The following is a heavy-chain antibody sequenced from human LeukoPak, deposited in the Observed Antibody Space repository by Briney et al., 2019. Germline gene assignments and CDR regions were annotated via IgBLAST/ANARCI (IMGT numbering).Heavy chain of an antibody. V-gene: IGHV1-69*13. J-gene: IGHJ5*02. CDR3: ARVERYYDILTGHYSWFDP. D-gene: IGHD3-9*01. CDR2: IIPIFGTA. Sequence: ASVKVSCKASGGTFSSYAISWVRQAPGQGLEWMGGIIPIFGTANYAQNFQGRVTITADESTSTAYMQLSSLRPEDTAVYYCARVERYYDILTGHYSWFDPWGQGTLVTVSS. CDR1: GGTFSSYA.